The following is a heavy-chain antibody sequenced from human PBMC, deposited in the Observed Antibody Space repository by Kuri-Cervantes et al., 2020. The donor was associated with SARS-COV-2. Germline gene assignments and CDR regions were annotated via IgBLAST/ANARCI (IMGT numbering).Heavy chain of an antibody. J-gene: IGHJ3*02. Sequence: GGSLRLSCAASGFTFSSYAMSWVRQAPGKGLEWVSAISGSGGSTYYADSVKGRFTISRDNSKNTLYLQMNSLRAEDTAVYYCARDAQPSTFDRYYDSSGYYYGVAFDIWGQGTMVTVSS. CDR3: ARDAQPSTFDRYYDSSGYYYGVAFDI. V-gene: IGHV3-23*01. CDR1: GFTFSSYA. D-gene: IGHD3-22*01. CDR2: ISGSGGST.